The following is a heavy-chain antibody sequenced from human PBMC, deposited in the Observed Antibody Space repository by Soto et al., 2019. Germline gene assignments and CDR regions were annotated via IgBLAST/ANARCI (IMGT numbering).Heavy chain of an antibody. D-gene: IGHD1-26*01. J-gene: IGHJ4*02. CDR2: IIPIFGTA. CDR1: GGTFSSYS. V-gene: IGHV1-69*01. CDR3: ARDGGRHSGGIDY. Sequence: QVQLVQSGAGVKKPGSSVKVSCKASGGTFSSYSINWVRQAPGQGLEWMGEIIPIFGTANYAQKFQGRVTITADESTSTAYMELSSLRSEDTAMYYCARDGGRHSGGIDYWGQGTLVTVSS.